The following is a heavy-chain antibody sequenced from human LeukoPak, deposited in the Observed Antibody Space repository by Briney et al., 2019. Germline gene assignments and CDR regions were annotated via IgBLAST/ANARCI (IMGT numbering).Heavy chain of an antibody. J-gene: IGHJ4*02. D-gene: IGHD3-10*01. V-gene: IGHV3-9*01. CDR1: GFTFDDYS. Sequence: SLRLSCAASGFTFDDYSMHWGRQAPGKGLEWVSGISWNSGSIGYADSVKGRFTISRDNAKNSLYLQMNSLRAEDTALYYCAKDHYYGSGSYYTYFDYWGQGTLVTVSS. CDR2: ISWNSGSI. CDR3: AKDHYYGSGSYYTYFDY.